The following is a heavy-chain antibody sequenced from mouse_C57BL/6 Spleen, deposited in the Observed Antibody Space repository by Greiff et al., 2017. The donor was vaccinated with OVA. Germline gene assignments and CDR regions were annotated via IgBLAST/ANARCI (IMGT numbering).Heavy chain of an antibody. J-gene: IGHJ4*01. CDR2: IYPGDGDT. Sequence: VQLQQSGPELVKPGASVKISCKASGYAFSSSWMNWVKQRPGKGLEWIGRIYPGDGDTNYNGKFKGKATLTADKSSSTAYMQLSSLTSEDSAVYVCARDAYYRMDYWGQGTSVTVSS. D-gene: IGHD2-14*01. CDR1: GYAFSSSW. CDR3: ARDAYYRMDY. V-gene: IGHV1-82*01.